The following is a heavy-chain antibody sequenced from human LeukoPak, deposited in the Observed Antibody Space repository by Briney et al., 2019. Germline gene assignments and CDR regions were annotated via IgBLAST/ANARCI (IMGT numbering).Heavy chain of an antibody. CDR2: IYYSGST. V-gene: IGHV4-39*01. CDR3: ATQAYYYYYMDV. CDR1: GGSISSSSYY. Sequence: SETLSLTCTVSGGSISSSSYYWGWIRQPPGKGLEWIGSIYYSGSTYYNPYLKSRVTMSVDTSKNQFSLKLSSVTAADTAVYYCATQAYYYYYMDVWGKGTTVTVSS. J-gene: IGHJ6*03.